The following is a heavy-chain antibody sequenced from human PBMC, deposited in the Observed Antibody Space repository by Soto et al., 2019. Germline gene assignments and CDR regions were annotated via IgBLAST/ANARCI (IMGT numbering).Heavy chain of an antibody. Sequence: GVSLRLSCAVSGFTVSSNYMSWVREAPGKGLEGVSLSYTGGGTYFADSVKGRFTISRDKSKNTLYLQMNSLRTDDTAVYYCERDRNMVRGLYYYYYGMDVWGKGTNVPVSS. J-gene: IGHJ6*04. V-gene: IGHV3-53*01. CDR2: SYTGGGT. CDR1: GFTVSSNY. CDR3: ERDRNMVRGLYYYYYGMDV. D-gene: IGHD3-10*01.